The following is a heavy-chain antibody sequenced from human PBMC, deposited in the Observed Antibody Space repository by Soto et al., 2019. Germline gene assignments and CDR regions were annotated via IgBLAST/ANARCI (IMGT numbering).Heavy chain of an antibody. J-gene: IGHJ4*02. CDR2: IRSKANSYAT. V-gene: IGHV3-73*01. Sequence: GGSLRLSCAASGFTFSGSAMHWVRQASGKGLEWVGRIRSKANSYATAYAASVKGRFTISRDDSKNTAYLQMNSLKTEDTAVYYCTRTIPLFDYWGQGTLVTVSS. CDR1: GFTFSGSA. CDR3: TRTIPLFDY. D-gene: IGHD3-10*01.